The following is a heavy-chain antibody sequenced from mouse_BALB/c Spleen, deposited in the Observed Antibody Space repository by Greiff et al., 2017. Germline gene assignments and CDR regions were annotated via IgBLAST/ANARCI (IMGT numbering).Heavy chain of an antibody. J-gene: IGHJ2*01. Sequence: EVQLQQSGTVLARPGASVKMSCKASGYTFTSYWMHWVKQRPGQGLEWIGAIYPGNSDTSYNQKFKGKAKLTAVTSTSTAYMELSSLTNEDSAVYYCTRAGTNVSPSLDYWGQGTTLTVSS. V-gene: IGHV1-5*01. CDR2: IYPGNSDT. D-gene: IGHD4-1*01. CDR1: GYTFTSYW. CDR3: TRAGTNVSPSLDY.